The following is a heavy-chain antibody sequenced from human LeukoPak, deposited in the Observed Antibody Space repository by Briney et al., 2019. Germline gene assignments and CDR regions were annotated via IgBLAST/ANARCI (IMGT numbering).Heavy chain of an antibody. CDR1: GFTFSSYS. CDR3: ARDTGCSGGSCYGAVFRLYYYYGMDV. Sequence: GGSLRLSCAASGFTFSSYSMNWVRQAPGKGLEWVSSISSSSSHIYYADSVKGRFTISRDNAKNSLYLQMNSLRAEDTAVYYCARDTGCSGGSCYGAVFRLYYYYGMDVWGKGTTVTVSS. J-gene: IGHJ6*04. D-gene: IGHD2-15*01. V-gene: IGHV3-21*01. CDR2: ISSSSSHI.